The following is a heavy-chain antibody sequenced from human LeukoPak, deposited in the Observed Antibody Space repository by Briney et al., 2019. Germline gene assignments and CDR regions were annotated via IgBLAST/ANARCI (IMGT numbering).Heavy chain of an antibody. D-gene: IGHD1-26*01. CDR2: IYYSGST. CDR1: GASMSAYY. CDR3: ARRQSGSYLDFDY. J-gene: IGHJ4*02. Sequence: SETLSLTCTVSGASMSAYYWSWIRQPPGKGLEWIGNIYYSGSTNYNPSLKSRVTISVDTSKKQFYLKLSSVTAADTAVYYCARRQSGSYLDFDYSGQGTLVTVSS. V-gene: IGHV4-59*08.